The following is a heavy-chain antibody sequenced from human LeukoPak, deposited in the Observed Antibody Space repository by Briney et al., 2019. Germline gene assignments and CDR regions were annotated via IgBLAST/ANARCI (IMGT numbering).Heavy chain of an antibody. CDR1: GGSISSYY. V-gene: IGHV4-34*01. CDR3: ARKVLRFLEWLSSPYYFDY. CDR2: INHSGST. Sequence: PSETLSLTCTVSGGSISSYYWSWIRQPPGKGLEWIGEINHSGSTNYNPSLKSRVTISVDTSKNQFSLKLSSVTAADTAVYYCARKVLRFLEWLSSPYYFDYWGQGTLVTVSS. D-gene: IGHD3-3*01. J-gene: IGHJ4*02.